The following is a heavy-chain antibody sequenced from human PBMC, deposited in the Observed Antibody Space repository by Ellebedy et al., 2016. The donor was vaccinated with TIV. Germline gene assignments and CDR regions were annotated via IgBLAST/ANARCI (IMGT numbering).Heavy chain of an antibody. D-gene: IGHD3-9*01. V-gene: IGHV3-23*01. CDR3: AREIPGYYNCFDP. CDR2: IGGSRESPGST. CDR1: GFTFGSYA. Sequence: PGGSLRLSCEASGFTFGSYAMSWVRQAPGRGLEWVSTIGGSRESPGSTYYTDSVKVRFTISRDNSKDTLYLQMNRLRAEDTALYYCAREIPGYYNCFDPWGQGTLVTVSS. J-gene: IGHJ5*02.